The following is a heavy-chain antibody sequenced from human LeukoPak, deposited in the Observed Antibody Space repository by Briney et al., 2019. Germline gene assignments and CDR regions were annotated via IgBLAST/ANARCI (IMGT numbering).Heavy chain of an antibody. D-gene: IGHD3-22*01. CDR3: ARLVVVIRGSDYYYYGMDV. CDR1: GGSFSGYY. J-gene: IGHJ6*02. Sequence: SETLSLTCAVYGGSFSGYYWSWIRQPPGKGLEWIGEINHSGSTNYNPSLKSRVTISVDTSKNQFSLKLSSVTAADTAVYYCARLVVVIRGSDYYYYGMDVWGQGTKVTVSS. CDR2: INHSGST. V-gene: IGHV4-34*01.